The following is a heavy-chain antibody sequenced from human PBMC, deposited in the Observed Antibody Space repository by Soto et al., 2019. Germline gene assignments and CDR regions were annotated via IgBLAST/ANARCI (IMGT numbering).Heavy chain of an antibody. CDR1: GGTFSSYA. V-gene: IGHV1-69*13. J-gene: IGHJ6*03. Sequence: ASVKVSCKASGGTFSSYAISWVRQAPGQGLEWMGGMIPIFGTANYAQKFQGRVTITADESTSTAYMELSSLRSEDTAVYYCARDLTRAGGGALTLEYYYYMDVWGKGTTVTVSS. D-gene: IGHD3-16*01. CDR2: MIPIFGTA. CDR3: ARDLTRAGGGALTLEYYYYMDV.